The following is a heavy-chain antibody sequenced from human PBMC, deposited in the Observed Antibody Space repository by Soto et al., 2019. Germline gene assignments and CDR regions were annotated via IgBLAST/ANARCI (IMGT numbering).Heavy chain of an antibody. CDR3: ARGAYGDLAFGI. J-gene: IGHJ3*02. V-gene: IGHV1-18*01. Sequence: GASVKVSCKASGYTFTSYGISWVRQAPGQGLEWMGWIRPYNGHTNYAQRLQGRVTMTTDTSTNIAYMVLRSLKSDDTAVYYCARGAYGDLAFGIWGQGTMVTVSS. CDR1: GYTFTSYG. D-gene: IGHD4-17*01. CDR2: IRPYNGHT.